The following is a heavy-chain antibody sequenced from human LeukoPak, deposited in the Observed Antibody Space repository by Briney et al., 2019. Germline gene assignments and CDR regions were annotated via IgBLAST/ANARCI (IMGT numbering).Heavy chain of an antibody. CDR2: IYYSRST. V-gene: IGHV4-30-4*01. CDR1: GASISSGGYY. D-gene: IGHD5-24*01. Sequence: SETLSLTCTVSGASISSGGYYWNWIRQPPGEGLEWIGYIYYSRSTSYSPSLKSRLTISVDTSKNQSSLKLSSVTAADTAVYYCARDGYNSGYFDYWGQGTLVTVSS. CDR3: ARDGYNSGYFDY. J-gene: IGHJ4*02.